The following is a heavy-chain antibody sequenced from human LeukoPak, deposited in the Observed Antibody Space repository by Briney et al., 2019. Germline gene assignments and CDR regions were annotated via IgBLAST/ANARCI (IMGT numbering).Heavy chain of an antibody. V-gene: IGHV4-59*11. J-gene: IGHJ4*02. CDR3: ARTIAARPYYFDY. CDR1: GGSISSHY. D-gene: IGHD6-6*01. Sequence: PSETLSLTCTVSGGSISSHYWSWIRQPPGKGLEWIGYIYYSGYSKYNPSLKSRVTISVDTSKNQFSLKLSSVTAADTAVYYCARTIAARPYYFDYWGQGTLVTVSS. CDR2: IYYSGYS.